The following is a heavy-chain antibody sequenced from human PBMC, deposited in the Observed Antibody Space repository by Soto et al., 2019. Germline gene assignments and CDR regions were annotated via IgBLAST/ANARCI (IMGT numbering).Heavy chain of an antibody. Sequence: ASVRVSCKASGGTFSSYAINWVRQAPGQGLEWMGGIIPVIDTVDYAQKLQGRVTITADESTSTVYMDLSSLRSEDSAVYYCASSDESSTCEYFQQWGQGTLVTVSS. V-gene: IGHV1-69*13. CDR2: IIPVIDTV. J-gene: IGHJ1*01. CDR1: GGTFSSYA. CDR3: ASSDESSTCEYFQQ. D-gene: IGHD3-10*01.